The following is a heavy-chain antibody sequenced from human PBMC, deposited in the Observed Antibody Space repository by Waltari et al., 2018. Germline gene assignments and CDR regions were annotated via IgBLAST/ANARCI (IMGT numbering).Heavy chain of an antibody. CDR2: IKYDGSAT. CDR1: GFSFRSYW. J-gene: IGHJ4*02. CDR3: ARGSPGYVRVWDS. D-gene: IGHD2-2*01. V-gene: IGHV3-7*03. Sequence: EVQLTESGGGLVQPGGSLRLSCVASGFSFRSYWMTWVRQAPGKGLEWVANIKYDGSATYHADSVNGRFSISRDNAKNSLYLQMNSVSAEDTAIYYCARGSPGYVRVWDSWGQGTMVTVSS.